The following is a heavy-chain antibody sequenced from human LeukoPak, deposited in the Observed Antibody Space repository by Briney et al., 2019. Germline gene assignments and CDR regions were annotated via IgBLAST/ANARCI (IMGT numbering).Heavy chain of an antibody. Sequence: GGSLRLSCAASGFTFSSYWMSWVRQAPGKGLEWVSAISGSGGSTYYAGSVKGRFTISRDNSKNTLYLQMNSLRAEDTAVYYCAKLGCSRTSCYAADYSSYYGMDVWGQGTTVTVSS. V-gene: IGHV3-23*01. CDR1: GFTFSSYW. J-gene: IGHJ6*02. CDR2: ISGSGGST. D-gene: IGHD2-2*01. CDR3: AKLGCSRTSCYAADYSSYYGMDV.